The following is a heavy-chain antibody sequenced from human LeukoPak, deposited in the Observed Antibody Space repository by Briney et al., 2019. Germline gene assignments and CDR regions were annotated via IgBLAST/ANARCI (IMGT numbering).Heavy chain of an antibody. CDR3: ARHIGGGIEDMDV. Sequence: SETLSLTCAVYAGSFSGYYWSWIRQPPGKGLEWIGEINHSGSTNYNPYLQSRVTISVDRSRNQFFLKMSSVTAADTAVYYCARHIGGGIEDMDVWGKGTKVIVSS. CDR2: INHSGST. D-gene: IGHD3-16*02. V-gene: IGHV4-34*01. J-gene: IGHJ6*03. CDR1: AGSFSGYY.